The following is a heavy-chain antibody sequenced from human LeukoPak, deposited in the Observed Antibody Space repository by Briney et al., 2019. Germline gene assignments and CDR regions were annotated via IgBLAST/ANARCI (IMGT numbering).Heavy chain of an antibody. Sequence: ASVKVSCKASGYTFTSYDITWVRQATGQGLEWMGWMSPDSGYTGYAQKFQGRVTITRNTSISTAYMELSSLRSEDTAVYYCARGEHVGYCSGGSCYYLGWFDPWGQGTLVTVSS. CDR3: ARGEHVGYCSGGSCYYLGWFDP. CDR1: GYTFTSYD. V-gene: IGHV1-8*01. J-gene: IGHJ5*02. CDR2: MSPDSGYT. D-gene: IGHD2-15*01.